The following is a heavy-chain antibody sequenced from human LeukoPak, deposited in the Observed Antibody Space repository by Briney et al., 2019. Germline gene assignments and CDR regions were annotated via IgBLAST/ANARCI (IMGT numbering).Heavy chain of an antibody. J-gene: IGHJ5*02. CDR1: GFTFSSYA. V-gene: IGHV3-64*01. D-gene: IGHD1-26*01. Sequence: AGGSLRLSCAVSGFTFSSYAMHWVRQAPGKGLEYVSAISSNGGSTYYANSVKGRFTISRDNSKNTLYLQMGSLRAEDMAVYYCARVGSGSYYIWFDPWGQGTLATVSS. CDR2: ISSNGGST. CDR3: ARVGSGSYYIWFDP.